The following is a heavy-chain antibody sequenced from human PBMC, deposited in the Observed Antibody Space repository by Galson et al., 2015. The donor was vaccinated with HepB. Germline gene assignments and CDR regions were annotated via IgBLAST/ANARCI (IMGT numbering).Heavy chain of an antibody. CDR1: GYTFTNYA. V-gene: IGHV1-3*01. D-gene: IGHD4-17*01. CDR2: INAGNGRT. Sequence: SVKVSCKASGYTFTNYAIQWVRKAPGQRLEWMGWINAGNGRTRYSQRFQGRVTITRDTSANIVYMDLSSLRSEDTAVYYCARVIWSGTVLAYYFDSWGQETLVTVSS. CDR3: ARVIWSGTVLAYYFDS. J-gene: IGHJ4*02.